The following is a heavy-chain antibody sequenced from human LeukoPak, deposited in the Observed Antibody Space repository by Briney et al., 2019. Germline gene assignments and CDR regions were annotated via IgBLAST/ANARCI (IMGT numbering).Heavy chain of an antibody. CDR2: ISYSENT. V-gene: IGHV4-39*01. CDR1: GGSISASSYF. J-gene: IGHJ4*02. Sequence: SETLSLTCTVSGGSISASSYFWGWIRQPPGKGLEWIGSISYSENTQYNPSLESRVTISVDTMKNQFYLKVTSVTAADTAVYYCARQGSGYGFGYVTYWVQGALVTVSS. CDR3: ARQGSGYGFGYVTY. D-gene: IGHD5-18*01.